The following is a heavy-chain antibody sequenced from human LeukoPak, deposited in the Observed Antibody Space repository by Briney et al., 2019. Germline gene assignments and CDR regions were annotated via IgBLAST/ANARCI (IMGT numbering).Heavy chain of an antibody. D-gene: IGHD2-2*01. CDR3: ARAFVVGFPLNALEI. J-gene: IGHJ3*02. CDR1: GFSFSSYW. CDR2: IKYDGSST. V-gene: IGHV3-74*01. Sequence: GGSLRLSCATSGFSFSSYWMHWVRQAPRKGLVWVARIKYDGSSTNYADSVKGRFTISRDNAKKTLYVQMNSLRAEDTAVYYCARAFVVGFPLNALEIWGQGTMVTVSS.